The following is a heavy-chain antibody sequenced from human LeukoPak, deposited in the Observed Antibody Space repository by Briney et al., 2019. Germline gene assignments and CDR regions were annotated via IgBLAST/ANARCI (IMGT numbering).Heavy chain of an antibody. Sequence: GGSLRLSCSASGFTFSSYAMHWVRQAPGKGLEYVSAISSNGGSTYYADSVKGRFPISRDNSKNMLYLQMSSLRAEDTAVYYCVKDRGDCSSTSCYDAFDIWGQGTMVTVSS. CDR3: VKDRGDCSSTSCYDAFDI. CDR2: ISSNGGST. J-gene: IGHJ3*02. CDR1: GFTFSSYA. D-gene: IGHD2-2*01. V-gene: IGHV3-64D*06.